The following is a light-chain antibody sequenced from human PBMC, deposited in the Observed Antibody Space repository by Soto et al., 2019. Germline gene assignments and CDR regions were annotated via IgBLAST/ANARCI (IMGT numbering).Light chain of an antibody. CDR2: GAS. Sequence: EIVMTQTPATLSVSPGERDTLSCRASQSVSSSFAWYQQKPGQAPRLLIYGASTRATGIPARFSGSGSGTEFTLTISSLQSEDFAVYYCQQYNNWPQVTFGPGTTVDIK. CDR3: QQYNNWPQVT. J-gene: IGKJ3*01. V-gene: IGKV3-15*01. CDR1: QSVSSS.